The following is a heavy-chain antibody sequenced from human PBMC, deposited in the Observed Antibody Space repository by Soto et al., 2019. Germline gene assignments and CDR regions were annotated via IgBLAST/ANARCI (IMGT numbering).Heavy chain of an antibody. CDR3: AHHPYYGLGSYSFDY. V-gene: IGHV2-5*02. CDR2: IYWDDDK. J-gene: IGHJ4*02. CDR1: GFSLTTSGVG. Sequence: QITLKESGPPLVRPTQTLTLTCTFSGFSLTTSGVGVGWIRQPPGKALEWLAVIYWDDDKRYSSSLKSRLTITKDTSKNQVVLTMTHMDPVDTATYYCAHHPYYGLGSYSFDYLGQGTLVTVSS. D-gene: IGHD3-10*01.